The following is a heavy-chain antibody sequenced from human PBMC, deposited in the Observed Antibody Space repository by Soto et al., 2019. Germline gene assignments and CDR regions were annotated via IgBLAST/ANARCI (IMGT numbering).Heavy chain of an antibody. J-gene: IGHJ6*03. CDR1: GGTFSSYT. Sequence: SVKVSCKASGGTFSSYTISWVRQAPGQGLEWMGRIIPILGIANYAQKFQGRVTITADKSTSTAYMELSSLRSEDTAVYYCARSVIKNRGYVHNYYYYYMDVWGKGTTVTVSS. CDR2: IIPILGIA. CDR3: ARSVIKNRGYVHNYYYYYMDV. D-gene: IGHD2-21*01. V-gene: IGHV1-69*02.